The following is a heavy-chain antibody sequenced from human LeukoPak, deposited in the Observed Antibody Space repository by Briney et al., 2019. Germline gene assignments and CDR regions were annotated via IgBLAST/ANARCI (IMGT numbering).Heavy chain of an antibody. Sequence: PGGSLRLSCAASGFTFSSYEMNWVRQAPGKGLEWVSVIYSGNSTYYADSVKGRFTVSRDSSTNTLYLQMNSLRVDDTAVYYCTRASGYSSSWYIGYWGQGTLVTVSS. CDR1: GFTFSSYE. D-gene: IGHD6-13*01. J-gene: IGHJ4*02. CDR3: TRASGYSSSWYIGY. V-gene: IGHV3-53*01. CDR2: IYSGNST.